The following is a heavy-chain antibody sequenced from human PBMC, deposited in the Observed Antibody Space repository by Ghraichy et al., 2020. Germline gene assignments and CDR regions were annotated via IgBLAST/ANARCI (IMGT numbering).Heavy chain of an antibody. CDR3: ATENSFDP. CDR2: ISAYNGNT. V-gene: IGHV1-18*01. Sequence: ASVKVSCKASGYTFTSYDINWVRQAPGQGLEWMGWISAYNGNTNYPQKLQGRVTMTTDTSTSTAYMELRSLRSDDTAVYYCATENSFDPWGKGTLVTVSS. J-gene: IGHJ5*02. CDR1: GYTFTSYD.